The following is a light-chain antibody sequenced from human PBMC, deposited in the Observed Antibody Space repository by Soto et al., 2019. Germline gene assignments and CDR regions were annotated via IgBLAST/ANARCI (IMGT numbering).Light chain of an antibody. CDR2: EVS. J-gene: IGKJ1*01. V-gene: IGKV1-5*03. Sequence: DNHVTQSPSTLSASVGGRLTISCRASQSINKWLAWYQQKQGKAPNLMIYEVSTLDSGVPSRFSGSGYGTEFTLTISSLQPDDFATYYCQHYSSDRATFGQGTKVDIK. CDR3: QHYSSDRAT. CDR1: QSINKW.